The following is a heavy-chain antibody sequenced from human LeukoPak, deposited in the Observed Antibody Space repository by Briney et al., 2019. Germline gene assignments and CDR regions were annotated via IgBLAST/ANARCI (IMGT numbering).Heavy chain of an antibody. CDR2: ISYDGSNK. CDR3: AKDRYYYGSGSYGY. D-gene: IGHD3-10*01. CDR1: GFTFSSYG. V-gene: IGHV3-30*18. Sequence: GGSLRLSCAASGFTFSSYGMHWVRQAPGKGLEWVAVISYDGSNKYYADSVKGRFTISRDNSKNTLYLQMNSLRAEDTAVYYCAKDRYYYGSGSYGYWGQGTLVTVSS. J-gene: IGHJ4*02.